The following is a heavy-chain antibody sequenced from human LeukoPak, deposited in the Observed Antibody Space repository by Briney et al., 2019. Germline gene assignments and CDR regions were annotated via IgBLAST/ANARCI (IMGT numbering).Heavy chain of an antibody. CDR2: ISSSSSTI. D-gene: IGHD6-13*01. J-gene: IGHJ3*02. CDR3: ARERPGIAAYHAFDI. Sequence: GGSLRLSCAASGFTFSSYSMNWVRQAPGKGLEWVSYISSSSSTIYYADSVKGRFTISRDNAKNSLYLQMNSLRAEDTAVYYCARERPGIAAYHAFDIWGQGTMVTVSS. CDR1: GFTFSSYS. V-gene: IGHV3-48*01.